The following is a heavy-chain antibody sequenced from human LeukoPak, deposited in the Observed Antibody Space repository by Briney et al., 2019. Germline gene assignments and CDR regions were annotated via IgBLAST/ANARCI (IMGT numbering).Heavy chain of an antibody. V-gene: IGHV3-7*01. CDR3: AREGDGGFDQ. Sequence: GGSLRLSCAASGFTFRSYWMSWVRQAPGKGLEWVANIKQDGSQKEYVDSVKGRFTISRDNAKDSLYLQMNSLRAEDTAVYYCAREGDGGFDQWGQGTLVTVSS. CDR2: IKQDGSQK. CDR1: GFTFRSYW. D-gene: IGHD2-21*02. J-gene: IGHJ4*02.